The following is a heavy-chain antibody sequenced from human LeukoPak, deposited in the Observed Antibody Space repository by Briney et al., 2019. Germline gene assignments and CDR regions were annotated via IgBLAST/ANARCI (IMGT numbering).Heavy chain of an antibody. CDR3: ARVAQGATTENYFYYYMDV. CDR1: GFAFNSYT. CDR2: ITSRGSHI. D-gene: IGHD4-11*01. Sequence: GGSLRLSCAASGFAFNSYTITWVRQAPGKGLESVSSITSRGSHIYFADSVKGRFTISRDNAKNSLFLQMSSLSVEDTAVYYCARVAQGATTENYFYYYMDVWGKGTTVTVSS. V-gene: IGHV3-21*01. J-gene: IGHJ6*03.